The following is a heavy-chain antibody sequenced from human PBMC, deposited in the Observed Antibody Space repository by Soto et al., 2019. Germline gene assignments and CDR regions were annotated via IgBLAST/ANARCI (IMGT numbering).Heavy chain of an antibody. CDR2: IIPIFGTA. Sequence: ASVKVSCKASGGTFSSYAISWVRQAPGQGLEWMGGIIPIFGTANYAQKFQGRVTITADESTSTAYMELSSLRSEDTAVYYCARGSGYYYWDDFWGQGTLVTVSS. V-gene: IGHV1-69*13. CDR1: GGTFSSYA. CDR3: ARGSGYYYWDDF. D-gene: IGHD3-22*01. J-gene: IGHJ4*02.